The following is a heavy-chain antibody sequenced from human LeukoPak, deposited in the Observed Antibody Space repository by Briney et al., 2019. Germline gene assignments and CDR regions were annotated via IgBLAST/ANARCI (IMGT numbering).Heavy chain of an antibody. CDR2: IYYSGST. J-gene: IGHJ6*02. D-gene: IGHD3-10*01. CDR3: ARTYGSGSPNLVYYYYGMDV. V-gene: IGHV4-59*08. Sequence: SETLSLTCTVSGGSISSYYWSWIRQPPGKGLEWIGYIYYSGSTNYNPSLKSRVTISVDTSKNQFSLKLSSVTAADTAVYYCARTYGSGSPNLVYYYYGMDVWGQGTTVTVSS. CDR1: GGSISSYY.